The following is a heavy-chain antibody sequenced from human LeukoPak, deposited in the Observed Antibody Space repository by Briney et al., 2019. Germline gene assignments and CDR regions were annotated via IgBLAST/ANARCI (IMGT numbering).Heavy chain of an antibody. J-gene: IGHJ4*02. CDR2: INHSGST. CDR1: GGSFSGYY. D-gene: IGHD3-16*02. V-gene: IGHV4-34*01. Sequence: SETLSLTCAVYGGSFSGYYWSWIRQPPGKGLEWIGEINHSGSTNYNPSLKSRVTISVDTSKNQFSLKLSSVTAADTAVYYCARGGQVWGSYRKIPAHLDYWGQGTLVTVSS. CDR3: ARGGQVWGSYRKIPAHLDY.